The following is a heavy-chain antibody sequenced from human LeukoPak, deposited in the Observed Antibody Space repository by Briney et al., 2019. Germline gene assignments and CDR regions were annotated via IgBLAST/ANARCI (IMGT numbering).Heavy chain of an antibody. V-gene: IGHV3-21*01. CDR1: GFTSSSHS. D-gene: IGHD2-15*01. CDR3: ARESAVVSFDY. CDR2: ISSSSSYI. J-gene: IGHJ4*02. Sequence: GGSLRLSCAASGFTSSSHSMNWVRQAPGKGLEWVSSISSSSSYIYYADSVKGRFTISRDNAKNTLYLHINSLRAETTAVYTCARESAVVSFDYWGQGTLVTVSS.